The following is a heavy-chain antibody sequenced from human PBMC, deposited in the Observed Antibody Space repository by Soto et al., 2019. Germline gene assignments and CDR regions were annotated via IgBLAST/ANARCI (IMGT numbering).Heavy chain of an antibody. Sequence: EVQLVESGGGLVKPGGSLRLSCAASGFTFSTYTMNWVRQAPGKGLECVSSIYSTSTYIYYTDSVKGRFSISRDNARNSLYLQRNSVRAEDTAVDYCASDHYFGSGSYGLDYWGPGTMVTVSS. CDR1: GFTFSTYT. J-gene: IGHJ4*02. CDR3: ASDHYFGSGSYGLDY. V-gene: IGHV3-21*01. D-gene: IGHD3-10*01. CDR2: IYSTSTYI.